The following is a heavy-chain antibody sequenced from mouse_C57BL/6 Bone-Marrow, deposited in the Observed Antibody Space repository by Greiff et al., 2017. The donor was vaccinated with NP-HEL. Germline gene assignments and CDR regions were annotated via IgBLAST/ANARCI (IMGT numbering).Heavy chain of an antibody. Sequence: EVKLMESGGGLVKPGGSLKLSCAASGFTFSSYAMSWVRQTPEKRLEWVATISDGGSYTYYPDNVKGRFTISRDNAKNNLYLQMSHLKSEDTAMYYCARDYSKYYFDYWGQGTTLTVSS. J-gene: IGHJ2*01. D-gene: IGHD2-5*01. CDR3: ARDYSKYYFDY. CDR1: GFTFSSYA. V-gene: IGHV5-4*01. CDR2: ISDGGSYT.